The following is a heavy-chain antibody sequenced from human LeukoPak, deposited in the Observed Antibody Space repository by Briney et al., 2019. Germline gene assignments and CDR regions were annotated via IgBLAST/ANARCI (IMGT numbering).Heavy chain of an antibody. V-gene: IGHV3-30*18. D-gene: IGHD3-10*01. Sequence: GGSLRLSCAASGFTFSSYGMHWVRQAPGKGLEWVAVISYDGTNKYYADSVKGRFTISRDNSKNTLFLQINSLRADDTAVCCCAKQAHGSGSYRFDYWGQGTLVTVSS. J-gene: IGHJ4*02. CDR2: ISYDGTNK. CDR1: GFTFSSYG. CDR3: AKQAHGSGSYRFDY.